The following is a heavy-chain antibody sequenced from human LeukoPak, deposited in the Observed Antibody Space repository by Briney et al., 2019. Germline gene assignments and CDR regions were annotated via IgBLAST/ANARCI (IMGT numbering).Heavy chain of an antibody. Sequence: PGGSLRLSCAASGFTFSTYSMNWVRQAPGKGLEWVSPISSSSSYIYYADSVKGRFTISRDNAKNSLYLQMNSPRAEDTAVYYCARDQCSSTSCYGPDAFDIWGQGTMVTVSS. CDR1: GFTFSTYS. V-gene: IGHV3-21*01. J-gene: IGHJ3*02. CDR2: ISSSSSYI. CDR3: ARDQCSSTSCYGPDAFDI. D-gene: IGHD2-2*01.